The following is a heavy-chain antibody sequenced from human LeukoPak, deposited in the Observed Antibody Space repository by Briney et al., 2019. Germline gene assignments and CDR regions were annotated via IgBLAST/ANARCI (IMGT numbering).Heavy chain of an antibody. CDR2: IWYDAINK. J-gene: IGHJ4*02. CDR1: GFTFSSYG. V-gene: IGHV3-33*08. Sequence: GGSLRLSCAASGFTFSSYGMHWVRQAPGKGLEWVAVIWYDAINKYYADSVKGRFTISRDNSKNTLYLQMNSLRAEDTAVYYCARDRVAYTSGFDYWGQGTLVTVS. D-gene: IGHD6-19*01. CDR3: ARDRVAYTSGFDY.